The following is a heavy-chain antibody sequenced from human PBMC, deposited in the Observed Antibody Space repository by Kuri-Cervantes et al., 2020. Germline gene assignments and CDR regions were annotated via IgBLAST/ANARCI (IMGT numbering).Heavy chain of an antibody. CDR3: AKSPSFRGWPYHLDY. V-gene: IGHV3-30*18. CDR2: ISDDGSNK. Sequence: GESLKISCAASGFTFAYYGMHWVRQAPGKGLEWVAVISDDGSNKYYADSVQGRFTISRDNSKNTLYLQMNSLRAEDTAVYYCAKSPSFRGWPYHLDYWGQGTLVTVSS. J-gene: IGHJ4*02. D-gene: IGHD6-19*01. CDR1: GFTFAYYG.